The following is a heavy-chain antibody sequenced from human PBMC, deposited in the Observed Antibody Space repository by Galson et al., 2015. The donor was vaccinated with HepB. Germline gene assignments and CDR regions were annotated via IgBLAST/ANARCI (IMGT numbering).Heavy chain of an antibody. CDR3: TRDRKYYDYVWGSYRPSYYFDY. V-gene: IGHV3-49*03. CDR2: IRSKAYGGKT. J-gene: IGHJ4*02. Sequence: PLRLSCAASGFTFGDYAMSWFRQAPGKGLEWVGFIRSKAYGGKTESAASVKGRFTISRDDSKSIAYLQMNSLKTEDTAVYYCTRDRKYYDYVWGSYRPSYYFDYWGQGTLVTVSS. D-gene: IGHD3-16*02. CDR1: GFTFGDYA.